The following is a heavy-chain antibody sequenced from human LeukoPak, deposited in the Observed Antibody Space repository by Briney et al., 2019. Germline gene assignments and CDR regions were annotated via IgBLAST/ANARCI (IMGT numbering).Heavy chain of an antibody. V-gene: IGHV3-15*01. CDR2: IKSKTGGGTT. CDR3: TTHLGYCSGGSCYS. J-gene: IGHJ4*02. Sequence: AGGSLRLSCAASGFTFSNAWMSWVRQAPGKGLEWVGRIKSKTGGGTTDYAAPVKGRFTISRGDSKNTLYLQMNSLKTEDTAVYYCTTHLGYCSGGSCYSGGQGTLVTVSS. CDR1: GFTFSNAW. D-gene: IGHD2-15*01.